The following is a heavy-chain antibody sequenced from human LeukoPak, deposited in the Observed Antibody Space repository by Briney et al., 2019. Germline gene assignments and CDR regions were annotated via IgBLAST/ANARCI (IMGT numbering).Heavy chain of an antibody. CDR3: ARVYGDYAYYFDY. J-gene: IGHJ4*02. CDR2: MNPNSGNT. V-gene: IGHV1-8*01. CDR1: GYTFTSYD. Sequence: ASVKVSCTASGYTFTSYDINWVRQATGQGLEWMGWMNPNSGNTGYAQKFQGRVTMTRNTSISTAYMELSSLRSEDTAVYYCARVYGDYAYYFDYWGQGTLVTVSS. D-gene: IGHD4-17*01.